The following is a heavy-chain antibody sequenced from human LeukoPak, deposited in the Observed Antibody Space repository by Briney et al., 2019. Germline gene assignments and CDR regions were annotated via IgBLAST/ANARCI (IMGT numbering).Heavy chain of an antibody. CDR2: INSNGGST. D-gene: IGHD4-11*01. CDR3: ARLGDYSNKD. CDR1: GFTFGTST. Sequence: GGSLRLSCTTSGFTFGTSTMTWVRQAPGKGLEWVSTINSNGGSTYYASSVKGRFTISRDNSRNTLYLRMSSLRAEDTAVYYCARLGDYSNKDWGQGTLVTVSS. V-gene: IGHV3-23*01. J-gene: IGHJ4*02.